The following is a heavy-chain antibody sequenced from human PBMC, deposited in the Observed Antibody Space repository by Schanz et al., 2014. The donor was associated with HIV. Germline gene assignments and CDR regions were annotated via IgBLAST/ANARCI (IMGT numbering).Heavy chain of an antibody. CDR3: ARGLVT. V-gene: IGHV3-74*02. Sequence: VQLVESGGGVVQPGRSLRLSCAASGFSFSDYWMHWVRQVPGKGLLWVSRMNNDVSSRLYADSVKGRFTISRDNAKNTLYLQMNSLRDEDTAVYYCARGLVTWGQGTLVTVSS. J-gene: IGHJ4*02. CDR2: MNNDVSSR. CDR1: GFSFSDYW. D-gene: IGHD2-21*02.